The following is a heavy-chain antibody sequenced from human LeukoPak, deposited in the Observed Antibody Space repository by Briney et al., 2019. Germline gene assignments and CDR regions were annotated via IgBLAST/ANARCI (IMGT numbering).Heavy chain of an antibody. V-gene: IGHV4-38-2*02. D-gene: IGHD3-22*01. CDR2: ISHSGST. Sequence: PSETLSLTCTVSGYSISSGFYWGWIRQPPGKGLEWIGSISHSGSTYYNPSLKSRVTISVDTSKNQFSLKLSSVTAADTAVYYCARANYYDSSGYSRGAFDIWGQGTMVTVSS. CDR3: ARANYYDSSGYSRGAFDI. CDR1: GYSISSGFY. J-gene: IGHJ3*02.